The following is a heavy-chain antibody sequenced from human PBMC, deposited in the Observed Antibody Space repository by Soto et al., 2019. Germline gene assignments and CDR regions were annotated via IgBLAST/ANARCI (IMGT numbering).Heavy chain of an antibody. CDR3: ARDFYFTWGNFFPYSPYERDV. J-gene: IGHJ6*03. V-gene: IGHV5-10-1*01. D-gene: IGHD2-15*01. CDR2: VDPTDSYS. CDR1: GCSFTNYW. Sequence: GSLKISCKGSGCSFTNYWITWVRQMPGKGLEWLGRVDPTDSYSNYSPSFQGHVTISADKSISTAYLQWSSLKASDTAMYYCARDFYFTWGNFFPYSPYERDVWGKGTTVT.